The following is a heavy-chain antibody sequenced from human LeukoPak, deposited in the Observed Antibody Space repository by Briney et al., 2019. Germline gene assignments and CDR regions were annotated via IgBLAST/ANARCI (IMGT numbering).Heavy chain of an antibody. CDR2: INHSGST. V-gene: IGHV4-34*01. Sequence: PSETLSLTCAVYSGSFSGYYWSWIRQPPGKGLEWIGEINHSGSTNYNPSLKSRVTISVDTSKNQFSLKLSSVTAADTAVYYCARGYQTGYSSGWYVAFDIWGQGTMVTVSS. CDR3: ARGYQTGYSSGWYVAFDI. J-gene: IGHJ3*02. CDR1: SGSFSGYY. D-gene: IGHD6-19*01.